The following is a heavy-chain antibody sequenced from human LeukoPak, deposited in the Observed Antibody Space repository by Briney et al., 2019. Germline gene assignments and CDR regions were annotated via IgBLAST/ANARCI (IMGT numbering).Heavy chain of an antibody. CDR1: GFTFSSYA. CDR2: IYYSGST. Sequence: GSLRLSCAASGFTFSSYAMSWVRQPPGKGLEWIESIYYSGSTYYNPSLKSRVTISVDTSKNQFSLKLSSVTAADTAVYYCARYYSSGGGTRDAFDIWGQGTMVTVSS. CDR3: ARYYSSGGGTRDAFDI. D-gene: IGHD6-19*01. V-gene: IGHV4-39*01. J-gene: IGHJ3*02.